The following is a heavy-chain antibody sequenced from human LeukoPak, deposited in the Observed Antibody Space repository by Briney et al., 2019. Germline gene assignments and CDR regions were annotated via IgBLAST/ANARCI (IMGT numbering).Heavy chain of an antibody. Sequence: GGSLRLSCAASGFTFSSYWISWVRQAPGKGLEWVANIKQDGSEKYYVDSVKGRFTISRDNAKNSLYLQMNSMRAEDTAVYYCARAEGYDSTVVSFDYWGQGTLVTVSS. D-gene: IGHD3-22*01. V-gene: IGHV3-7*01. CDR3: ARAEGYDSTVVSFDY. J-gene: IGHJ4*02. CDR1: GFTFSSYW. CDR2: IKQDGSEK.